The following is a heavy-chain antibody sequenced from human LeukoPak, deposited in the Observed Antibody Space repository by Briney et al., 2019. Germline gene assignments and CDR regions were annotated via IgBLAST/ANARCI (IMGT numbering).Heavy chain of an antibody. V-gene: IGHV4-4*02. CDR3: ARGSFFGPNYYYYGMDV. CDR1: GGSISSSNW. D-gene: IGHD2/OR15-2a*01. J-gene: IGHJ6*02. Sequence: SETLSLTCAVSGGSISSSNWWSWVRQPPGKGLEWIGETYHSGSTNYNPSLKSRVTISVDKSKNQFSLKLSSVTAADTAVYYCARGSFFGPNYYYYGMDVWGQGTTVTVYS. CDR2: TYHSGST.